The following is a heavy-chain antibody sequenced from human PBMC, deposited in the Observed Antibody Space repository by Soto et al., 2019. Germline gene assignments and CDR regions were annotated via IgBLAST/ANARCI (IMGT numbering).Heavy chain of an antibody. CDR2: ISGSGGST. J-gene: IGHJ5*02. CDR1: GFTFSSYA. D-gene: IGHD2-15*01. CDR3: AKEGCSGGSCYIGGYNWFDP. Sequence: GGSLRLSCAASGFTFSSYAMSWVRQAPGKGLELVSAISGSGGSTYYADSVKGRFTISRDNSKNTLYLQMNSLRAEDTAVYYCAKEGCSGGSCYIGGYNWFDPWGQGTLVTVSS. V-gene: IGHV3-23*01.